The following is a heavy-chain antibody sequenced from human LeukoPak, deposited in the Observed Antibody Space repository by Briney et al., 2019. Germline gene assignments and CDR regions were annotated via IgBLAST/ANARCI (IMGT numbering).Heavy chain of an antibody. CDR1: GYTFTSYY. Sequence: ASVKVSCKASGYTFTSYYMHWVRQAPGQGLEWMGIINPSGGSTSYAQKFQGRVTMTRDTSTSTVYMELSSLRSEDTAVYYCARGNDILTGQNSGKYYFDYWGQGTLVTVSS. CDR2: INPSGGST. CDR3: ARGNDILTGQNSGKYYFDY. J-gene: IGHJ4*02. V-gene: IGHV1-46*01. D-gene: IGHD3-9*01.